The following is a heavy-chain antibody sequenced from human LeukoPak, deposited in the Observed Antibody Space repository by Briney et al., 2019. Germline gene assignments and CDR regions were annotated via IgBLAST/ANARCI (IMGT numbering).Heavy chain of an antibody. Sequence: SQTLSLTCAISGDSVSGSSSAWNWIRQSPSRGLEWLGRTYYKSRWLNGYAVSLRGRISISPDTSKNQFSLQLTSMTPEDTAVYYCARNFHTGFDYWGQGTLVTVYS. J-gene: IGHJ4*02. D-gene: IGHD2-8*02. CDR3: ARNFHTGFDY. CDR2: TYYKSRWLN. V-gene: IGHV6-1*01. CDR1: GDSVSGSSSA.